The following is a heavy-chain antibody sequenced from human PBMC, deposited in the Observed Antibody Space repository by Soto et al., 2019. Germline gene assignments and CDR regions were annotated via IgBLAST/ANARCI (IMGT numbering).Heavy chain of an antibody. D-gene: IGHD2-15*01. V-gene: IGHV3-64*02. CDR3: ARGGGSCEGGCMDV. J-gene: IGHJ6*02. CDR1: GFTFSSFG. Sequence: GGSLRLSCAASGFTFSSFGMHWVRQAPGKGLEYVSAISTNGDSTYYADSVKGRFTISRDNSKNTLYLQMGSLRAEDMAVYYCARGGGSCEGGCMDVWGQGTTVTVSS. CDR2: ISTNGDST.